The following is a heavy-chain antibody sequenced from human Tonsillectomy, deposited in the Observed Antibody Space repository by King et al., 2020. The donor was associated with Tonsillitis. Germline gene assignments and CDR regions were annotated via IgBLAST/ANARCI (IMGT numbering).Heavy chain of an antibody. J-gene: IGHJ4*01. V-gene: IGHV3-7*03. Sequence: VQLVESGGGLVQPGGSLRLSCVASGFSFSDYWMSWVRQAPGKXLEWVANIKQDISEIYYVDSVKGRFTISRDSAKNSLYLQMNSLSADDTAVYYCARLADYDFWGGYNPLDCWGXXTLVTVSS. CDR3: ARLADYDFWGGYNPLDC. D-gene: IGHD3-3*01. CDR2: IKQDISEI. CDR1: GFSFSDYW.